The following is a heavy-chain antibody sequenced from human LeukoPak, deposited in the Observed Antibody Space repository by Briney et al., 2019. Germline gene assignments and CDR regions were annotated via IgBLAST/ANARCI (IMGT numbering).Heavy chain of an antibody. D-gene: IGHD4-17*01. CDR2: IKQDGSEK. CDR1: GFTFSSYW. J-gene: IGHJ4*02. V-gene: IGHV3-7*01. CDR3: ARAPRSDYLSPVDY. Sequence: GGSLRLSCAASGFTFSSYWMSWVRQAPGKGLEWVANIKQDGSEKYYVDSVKGRFTISRDNAKNSLYLQMNSLRAEDTAVYYCARAPRSDYLSPVDYWGQGTLVTVSS.